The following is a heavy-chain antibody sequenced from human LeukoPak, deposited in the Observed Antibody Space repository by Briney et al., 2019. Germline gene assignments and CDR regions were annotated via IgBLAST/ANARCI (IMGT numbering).Heavy chain of an antibody. CDR3: AKHLAAAAFDI. J-gene: IGHJ3*02. CDR2: ISGSGGVT. D-gene: IGHD6-13*01. V-gene: IGHV3-23*01. CDR1: GFTFSSYA. Sequence: GGSLRLSCAASGFTFSSYAMSWVRQAPGKGLEWISVISGSGGVTYYADSVKGQFTISRDNSKGTLYLQMNSLRDEDTAVYYCAKHLAAAAFDIWGQGTMVTVSS.